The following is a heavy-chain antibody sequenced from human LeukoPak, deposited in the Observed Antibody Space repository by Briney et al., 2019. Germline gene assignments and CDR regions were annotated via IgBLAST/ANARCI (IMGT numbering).Heavy chain of an antibody. Sequence: GGSLRLSCAASGFTFSGYGMHWVRQAPGRGLEWVALVSYHGSDKYYADSVKGRFTISRDNSKNTLVLQMDSLRAEDTAVYYCAKDQNSYGYDYWGQGTLVTVSS. J-gene: IGHJ4*02. CDR3: AKDQNSYGYDY. V-gene: IGHV3-30*18. D-gene: IGHD5-18*01. CDR2: VSYHGSDK. CDR1: GFTFSGYG.